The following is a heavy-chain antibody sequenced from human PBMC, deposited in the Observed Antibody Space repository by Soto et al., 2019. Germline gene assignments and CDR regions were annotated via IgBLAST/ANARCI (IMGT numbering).Heavy chain of an antibody. D-gene: IGHD2-15*01. J-gene: IGHJ3*01. V-gene: IGHV3-23*01. Sequence: EGQLLESGGGLVRPGGSLRLSCAPSGFIFSDYAMSWVRQAPGKGLEWVSSIGGGGDDTYYAESVKGQFTISRDNSKNTLDLQMNSLSVEDTAIYYCVKDGVSRNSVWDPFDVWGQGTMVTVSS. CDR1: GFIFSDYA. CDR2: IGGGGDDT. CDR3: VKDGVSRNSVWDPFDV.